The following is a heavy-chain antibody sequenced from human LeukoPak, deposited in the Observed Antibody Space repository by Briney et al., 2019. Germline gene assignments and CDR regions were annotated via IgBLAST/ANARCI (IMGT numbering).Heavy chain of an antibody. D-gene: IGHD6-19*01. J-gene: IGHJ4*02. CDR3: TTEHEYSSGWDY. Sequence: NPGGSLRLSCAASGFTFSSYSMNWVRQAPGKGLEWVGRIKSKTDGGTTDYAAPVKGRFTISRDDSKNTLYLQMNSLKTEDTAVYYCTTEHEYSSGWDYWGQGTLVTVSS. CDR2: IKSKTDGGTT. V-gene: IGHV3-15*07. CDR1: GFTFSSYS.